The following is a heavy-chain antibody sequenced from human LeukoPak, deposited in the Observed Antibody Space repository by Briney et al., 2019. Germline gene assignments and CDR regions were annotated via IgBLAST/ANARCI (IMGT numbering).Heavy chain of an antibody. V-gene: IGHV3-7*01. CDR2: INQDGSQT. J-gene: IGHJ4*02. Sequence: PGGSLRLSCVASGFTSGHIFTDYWMTWVRQVPGKGLEWVANINQDGSQTYYLDSVKARFTISRDNAKESVSLQMNSLRAEDTAVYYCARELWSTSPPFDYWGQGTLVIVSS. D-gene: IGHD2-2*01. CDR1: GFTSGHIFTDYW. CDR3: ARELWSTSPPFDY.